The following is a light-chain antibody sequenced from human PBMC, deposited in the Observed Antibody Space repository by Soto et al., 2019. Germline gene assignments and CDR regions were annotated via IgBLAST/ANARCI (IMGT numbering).Light chain of an antibody. CDR3: QQYNSYAFT. J-gene: IGKJ3*01. V-gene: IGKV1-5*01. Sequence: DIQMTQSPSTLSASVGDRVTITCRASQTISNWLAWYQQKPGKAPKLLIYDAAKLASGVPSRFSGSGSGTEFTLTISSLQPDDFGTYYCQQYNSYAFTFGPGTKVDIK. CDR1: QTISNW. CDR2: DAA.